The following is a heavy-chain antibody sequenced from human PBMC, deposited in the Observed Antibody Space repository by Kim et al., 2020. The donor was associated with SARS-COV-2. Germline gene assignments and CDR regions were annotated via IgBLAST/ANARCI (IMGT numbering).Heavy chain of an antibody. CDR2: IYYSGST. Sequence: SETLSLTCTVSGGSISSYYWSWIRQPPGKGLEWIGYIYYSGSTNYNPSLKSRVTISVDTSKNQFSLKLSSVTAADTAVYYCATEKRWLQSRGAFDIWGQG. V-gene: IGHV4-59*08. CDR3: ATEKRWLQSRGAFDI. J-gene: IGHJ3*02. D-gene: IGHD5-12*01. CDR1: GGSISSYY.